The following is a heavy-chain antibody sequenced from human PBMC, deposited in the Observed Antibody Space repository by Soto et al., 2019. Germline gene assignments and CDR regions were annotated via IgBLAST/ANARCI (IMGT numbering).Heavy chain of an antibody. V-gene: IGHV1-3*01. CDR2: INAGNGNT. Sequence: ASVKVSCKASGYTFTSYAMHWVRQAPGQRLECMGWINAGNGNTKYSQKFQGRVTITRDTSASTAYMELSRLRASDTAMYYCARFGGASLSYNWFDSWGQGTLVTVSS. CDR1: GYTFTSYA. CDR3: ARFGGASLSYNWFDS. D-gene: IGHD3-16*01. J-gene: IGHJ5*01.